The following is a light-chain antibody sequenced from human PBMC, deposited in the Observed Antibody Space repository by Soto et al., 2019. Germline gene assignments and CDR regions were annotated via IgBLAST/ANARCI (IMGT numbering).Light chain of an antibody. J-gene: IGLJ2*01. V-gene: IGLV1-40*01. Sequence: QSVLTQPPSVSGAPGQRVTISCSGTSSNIGAGYDVHWYQQLPGTAPKLLIYGSSNRPSGVPDRFSGSKSGTSASLAITGLQAEDEADYYCQAYDRSLSGVVFGGGTKVTVL. CDR1: SSNIGAGYD. CDR2: GSS. CDR3: QAYDRSLSGVV.